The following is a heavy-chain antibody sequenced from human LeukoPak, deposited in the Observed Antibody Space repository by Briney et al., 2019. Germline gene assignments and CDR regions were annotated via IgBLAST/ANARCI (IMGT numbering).Heavy chain of an antibody. V-gene: IGHV3-49*04. Sequence: PGGSLRLSCTASGFTFGDYAMSWVRQAPGKGLEWVGFIRSKAYGGTTEYAASVKGRFTISRDDSKSIPYLQMNSLKTEDTAVYYCTRSAVAGDIDYWRQGTLVTVSS. J-gene: IGHJ4*02. CDR1: GFTFGDYA. CDR3: TRSAVAGDIDY. CDR2: IRSKAYGGTT. D-gene: IGHD6-19*01.